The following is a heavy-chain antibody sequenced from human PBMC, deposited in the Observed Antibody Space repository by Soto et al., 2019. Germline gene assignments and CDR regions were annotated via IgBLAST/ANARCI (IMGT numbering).Heavy chain of an antibody. CDR1: GDSISIDA. CDR2: IVPLFRTT. J-gene: IGHJ6*02. V-gene: IGHV1-69*06. CDR3: ARGGYSSTWSNLLDRSGLDV. Sequence: SVNVSCKTAGDSISIDAGDWVRQATGQGLEWMGGIVPLFRTTNYAQKFQGRVTITADTSTYTVYMELSELRSGDTAVYYCARGGYSSTWSNLLDRSGLDVWGQGTTVTVSS. D-gene: IGHD6-13*01.